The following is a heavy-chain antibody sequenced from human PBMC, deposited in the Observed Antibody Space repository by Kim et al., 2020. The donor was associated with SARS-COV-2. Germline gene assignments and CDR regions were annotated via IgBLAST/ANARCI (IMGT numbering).Heavy chain of an antibody. CDR1: GFTFSSYG. CDR3: AKDGVLLWFGVRYGMDV. J-gene: IGHJ6*02. Sequence: GGSLRLSCAASGFTFSSYGMHWVRQAPGKGLEWVAVISYDGSNKYYADSVKGRFTISRDNSKNTMYLQMNSLRAEDTAVYYCAKDGVLLWFGVRYGMDVWGQGTTVTVSS. CDR2: ISYDGSNK. D-gene: IGHD3-10*01. V-gene: IGHV3-30*18.